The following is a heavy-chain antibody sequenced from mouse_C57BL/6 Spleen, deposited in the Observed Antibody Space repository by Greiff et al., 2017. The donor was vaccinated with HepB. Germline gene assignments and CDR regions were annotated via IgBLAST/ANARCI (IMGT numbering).Heavy chain of an antibody. CDR2: INPNNGGT. J-gene: IGHJ4*01. CDR3: ARYYDYSYAMDY. V-gene: IGHV1-22*01. D-gene: IGHD2-4*01. CDR1: GYTFTDYN. Sequence: VQLKQSGPELVKPGASVKMSCKASGYTFTDYNMHWVKQSHGKSLEWIGYINPNNGGTSYNQKFKGKATLTVNKSSSTAYMELRSLTSEDSAVYYCARYYDYSYAMDYWGQGTSVTVSS.